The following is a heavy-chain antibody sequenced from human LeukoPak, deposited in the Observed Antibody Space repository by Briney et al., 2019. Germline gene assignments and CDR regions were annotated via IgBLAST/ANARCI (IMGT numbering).Heavy chain of an antibody. J-gene: IGHJ4*02. Sequence: SETLSLTCAVYGGSFSGYYWSWIRQPPGKGLEWIGEINHSGSTNYNPSLKSRGTISVDTSKNQFSLKLSSVTAADTAVYYCARGGGSGWYGIDYWGQGTLVTVSS. CDR2: INHSGST. D-gene: IGHD6-19*01. CDR1: GGSFSGYY. V-gene: IGHV4-34*01. CDR3: ARGGGSGWYGIDY.